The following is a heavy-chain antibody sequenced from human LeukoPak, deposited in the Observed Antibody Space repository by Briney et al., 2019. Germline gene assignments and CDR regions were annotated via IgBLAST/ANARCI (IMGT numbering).Heavy chain of an antibody. CDR3: ARDLGYCSGGSCMGHYYYYGMEV. Sequence: GGSLRLSCAASGFTFSSYSMNWVRQAPGKGLEWVSSTSSSSSYIYYADSVKGRFTISRDNAKNSLYLQMNSLRAEDTAVYYCARDLGYCSGGSCMGHYYYYGMEVWGKGTTVTVSS. D-gene: IGHD2-15*01. CDR1: GFTFSSYS. V-gene: IGHV3-21*01. CDR2: TSSSSSYI. J-gene: IGHJ6*04.